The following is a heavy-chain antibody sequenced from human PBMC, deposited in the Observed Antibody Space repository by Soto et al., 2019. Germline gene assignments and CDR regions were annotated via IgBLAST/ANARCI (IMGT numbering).Heavy chain of an antibody. V-gene: IGHV3-74*01. CDR3: AREYYGLLTGYYTDY. D-gene: IGHD3-9*01. CDR2: ISGDGVTT. CDR1: GFPFSSYW. Sequence: EVQLVESGGDLVQRGGSLRLSCAASGFPFSSYWMHWVRHNPGKGLDWVARISGDGVTTYYADSVTGRFTVSRDNAKNTLSLIISGLRAEDTAVYYCAREYYGLLTGYYTDYWGQGTLVSFSS. J-gene: IGHJ4*02.